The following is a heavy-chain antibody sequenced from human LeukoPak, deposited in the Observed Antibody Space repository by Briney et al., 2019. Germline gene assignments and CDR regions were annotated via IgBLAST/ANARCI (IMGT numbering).Heavy chain of an antibody. D-gene: IGHD5-12*01. Sequence: GESLKISCKGSGYSFTSYWIGWVRQMPGKGLEWMGIIYPGDSDTRYSPSFQGQVTISADKSTSTAYLQWGSLKASDTAMYYCVRRGYGVIRVSPFDYWGQGTLVTVSS. V-gene: IGHV5-51*01. J-gene: IGHJ4*02. CDR2: IYPGDSDT. CDR1: GYSFTSYW. CDR3: VRRGYGVIRVSPFDY.